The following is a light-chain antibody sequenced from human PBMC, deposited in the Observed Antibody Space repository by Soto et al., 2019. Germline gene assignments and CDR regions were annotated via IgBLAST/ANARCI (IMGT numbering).Light chain of an antibody. Sequence: DIQITQSPSTLSSSVLDGVTITFRASQRISTWLAWYQQKPGKAPKLLISDASSLETGVPSRFSGSGSGTEFTLTINSLQPDDFATYYCQQYKSYWTFGQGTKVDIK. J-gene: IGKJ1*01. CDR1: QRISTW. CDR3: QQYKSYWT. V-gene: IGKV1-5*01. CDR2: DAS.